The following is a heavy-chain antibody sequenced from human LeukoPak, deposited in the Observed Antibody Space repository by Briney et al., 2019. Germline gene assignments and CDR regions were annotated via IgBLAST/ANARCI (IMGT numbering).Heavy chain of an antibody. Sequence: SVKVSCKASGGTFSSYAISWVRQAPGQGLEWMGGIIPIFGTANYAQRFQGRVTITADESTSTAYMELSSLRSEDTAVYYCARNLAQLGVGWFDPWGQGTLVTVSS. D-gene: IGHD1-1*01. CDR3: ARNLAQLGVGWFDP. J-gene: IGHJ5*02. CDR2: IIPIFGTA. CDR1: GGTFSSYA. V-gene: IGHV1-69*13.